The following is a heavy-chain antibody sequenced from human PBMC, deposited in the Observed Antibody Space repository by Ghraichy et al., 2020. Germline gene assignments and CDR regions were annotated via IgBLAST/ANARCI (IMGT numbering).Heavy chain of an antibody. CDR3: ARGLIVGNSFYDIFDV. CDR1: GLTFSTYW. Sequence: GGSLRLSCAAAGLTFSTYWIYWVRQVPGKGLEWVSGINGAGRMTNYADSVKGRFTISRDNADEKVYLQMKHLRGEDTAVYFCARGLIVGNSFYDIFDVWGHGTTVTVSS. D-gene: IGHD3-16*01. J-gene: IGHJ3*01. CDR2: INGAGRMT. V-gene: IGHV3-74*01.